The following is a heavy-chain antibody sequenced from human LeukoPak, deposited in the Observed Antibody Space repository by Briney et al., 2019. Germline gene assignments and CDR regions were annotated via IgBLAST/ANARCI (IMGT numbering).Heavy chain of an antibody. CDR1: GFTFSSYG. J-gene: IGHJ4*02. CDR2: ISYDGSNK. Sequence: GGSLRLSCAASGFTFSSYGMHWVRQAPGKGREWVAVISYDGSNKYYADSVKGRFTISRDNSKNTLYLQMNSLRAEDTAVYYCAKNKVDTAMVTVFDYWGQGTLVTVSS. V-gene: IGHV3-30*18. D-gene: IGHD5-18*01. CDR3: AKNKVDTAMVTVFDY.